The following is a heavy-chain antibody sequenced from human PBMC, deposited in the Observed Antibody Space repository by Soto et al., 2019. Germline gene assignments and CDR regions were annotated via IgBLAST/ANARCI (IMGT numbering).Heavy chain of an antibody. CDR2: IYYSGTS. CDR3: AKLAGYCSRNCCHGDCAMDV. J-gene: IGHJ6*02. V-gene: IGHV4-39*01. CDR1: GGSISDDTYY. D-gene: IGHD2-2*01. Sequence: SETLSLTCTVSGGSISDDTYYWGWIRQPPGKGLEWIGSIYYSGTSSYNPSLESRVTMSVDTSKKQLSLRLRSVTATDTAVYYCAKLAGYCSRNCCHGDCAMDVWGQGPTVTLS.